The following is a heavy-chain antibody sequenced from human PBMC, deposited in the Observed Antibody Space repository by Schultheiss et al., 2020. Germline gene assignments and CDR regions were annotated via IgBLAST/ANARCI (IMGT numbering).Heavy chain of an antibody. CDR3: ARTEGDYYGSGAPHYYYYGMDF. Sequence: GGSLRLSCAASGFTFSSYSMNWVRQAPGKGLEWVSYISSSSSTIYYADSVKGRFTISRDNAKNSLYLQMNSLRAEDTAVYYCARTEGDYYGSGAPHYYYYGMDFWGQGTTVTVSS. J-gene: IGHJ6*02. D-gene: IGHD3-10*01. CDR1: GFTFSSYS. V-gene: IGHV3-48*01. CDR2: ISSSSSTI.